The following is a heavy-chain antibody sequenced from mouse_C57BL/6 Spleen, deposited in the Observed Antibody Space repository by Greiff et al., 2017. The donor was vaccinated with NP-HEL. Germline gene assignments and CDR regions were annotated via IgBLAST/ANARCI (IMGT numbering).Heavy chain of an antibody. J-gene: IGHJ2*01. V-gene: IGHV1-52*01. D-gene: IGHD1-2*01. CDR2: IDPSDSET. Sequence: QVQLQQPGAELVRPGSSVKLSCKASGYTFTSYWMHWVKQRPIQGLEWIGNIDPSDSETHYNQKFKDKATLTVDKSSSIAYMQLSSLTSEDSAVYYCARGTYYYGYYFDYWGQGTTLTVSS. CDR1: GYTFTSYW. CDR3: ARGTYYYGYYFDY.